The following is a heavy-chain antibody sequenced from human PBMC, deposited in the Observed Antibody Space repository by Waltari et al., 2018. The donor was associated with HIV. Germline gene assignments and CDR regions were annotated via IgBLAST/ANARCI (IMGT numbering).Heavy chain of an antibody. CDR3: ARDDGCSSTSCYYYYGMDV. V-gene: IGHV4-61*02. CDR1: GGSISSGSYY. Sequence: QVQLQESGPGLVKPSQTLSLTCTVSGGSISSGSYYWSWIRQPAGKGLEWIGRIATSGSTNYNPSLKSRVTRSVDTSKNQFSLKLSSVTAADTAVYYCARDDGCSSTSCYYYYGMDVWGQGTTVTVSS. J-gene: IGHJ6*02. D-gene: IGHD2-2*01. CDR2: IATSGST.